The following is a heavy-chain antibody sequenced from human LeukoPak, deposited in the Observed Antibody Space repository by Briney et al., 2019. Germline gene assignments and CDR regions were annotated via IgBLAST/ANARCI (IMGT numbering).Heavy chain of an antibody. CDR1: GFTFSSYS. Sequence: GGSLRLSCAASGFTFSSYSMNWVRQAPGKGLEWVSSISSSSSYIYYADSVKGRFTISRDNAKNSLYLQMNSLRAEDTAVYYCASGASYYYHSSGYIDYWGQGTLVTVSS. CDR3: ASGASYYYHSSGYIDY. CDR2: ISSSSSYI. J-gene: IGHJ4*02. V-gene: IGHV3-21*01. D-gene: IGHD3-22*01.